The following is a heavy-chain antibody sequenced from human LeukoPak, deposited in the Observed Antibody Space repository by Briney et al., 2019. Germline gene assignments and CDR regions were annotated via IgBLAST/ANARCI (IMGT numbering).Heavy chain of an antibody. V-gene: IGHV4-59*01. J-gene: IGHJ5*02. CDR1: GGSISSYY. CDR3: ARDKGSGSYYNTWFDP. D-gene: IGHD3-10*01. CDR2: IYYSGST. Sequence: SETLSLTCTVSGGSISSYYWSWIRQPPGKGLEWIGYIYYSGSTNYNPSLKSRVTISVDTSKNQFSLKLSSVTAADTAVYYCARDKGSGSYYNTWFDPWGQGPLVTVSS.